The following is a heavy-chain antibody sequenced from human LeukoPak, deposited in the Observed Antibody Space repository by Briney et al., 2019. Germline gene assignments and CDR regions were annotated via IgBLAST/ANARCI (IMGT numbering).Heavy chain of an antibody. J-gene: IGHJ6*02. Sequence: SETLSLTCAVYGGSFSGYYWSWIRQHPGKGLEWIGYIYYSGSTYYNPSLKSRVTISVDTSKNQFSLKLSSVTAADTAVYYCARSESRCSSTSCYYYYYYGMDVWGQGTTVTVSS. D-gene: IGHD2-2*01. V-gene: IGHV4-31*11. CDR3: ARSESRCSSTSCYYYYYYGMDV. CDR1: GGSFSGYY. CDR2: IYYSGST.